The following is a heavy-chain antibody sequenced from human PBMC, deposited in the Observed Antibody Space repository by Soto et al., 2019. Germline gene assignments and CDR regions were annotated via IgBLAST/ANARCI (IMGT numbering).Heavy chain of an antibody. D-gene: IGHD3-10*01. V-gene: IGHV1-18*01. J-gene: IGHJ5*02. CDR3: ARVLRGVVNWFDP. CDR2: IATYNSNK. Sequence: ASVKVSCKTSGDTFTNFGLSWVRQAPGQGLEWMGWIATYNSNKNYAQKFQGRLTLTTDTSTSTGYMELKSLEYDDTAVYYCARVLRGVVNWFDPWGQGTLVTSPQ. CDR1: GDTFTNFG.